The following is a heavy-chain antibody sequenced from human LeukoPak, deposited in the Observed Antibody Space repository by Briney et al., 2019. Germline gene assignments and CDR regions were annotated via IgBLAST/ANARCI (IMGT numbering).Heavy chain of an antibody. V-gene: IGHV4-59*12. CDR1: GGPISSYY. CDR3: ASRNYDYVWGSYRYEAYFDY. J-gene: IGHJ4*02. CDR2: IYYSGST. D-gene: IGHD3-16*02. Sequence: PSETLSLTCTVSGGPISSYYWSWIRQPPGKGLEWIGYIYYSGSTNYNPSLKSRVTISVDTSKNQFSLKLSSVTAADTAVYYCASRNYDYVWGSYRYEAYFDYWGQGTLVTVSS.